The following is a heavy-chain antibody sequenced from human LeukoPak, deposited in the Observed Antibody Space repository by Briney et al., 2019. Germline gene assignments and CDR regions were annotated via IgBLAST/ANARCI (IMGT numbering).Heavy chain of an antibody. CDR1: GYTFTSYY. CDR2: INPSGGST. J-gene: IGHJ4*02. V-gene: IGHV1-46*01. D-gene: IGHD4-23*01. CDR3: ARQGYGGHSQGAADY. Sequence: EASVKVSCKASGYTFTSYYMHWVRQAPGQGLEWMGIINPSGGSTSYAQKFQGRVTMTRDTSTSTVYMELSSLRSDDTAVYYCARQGYGGHSQGAADYWGQGTLVTVSS.